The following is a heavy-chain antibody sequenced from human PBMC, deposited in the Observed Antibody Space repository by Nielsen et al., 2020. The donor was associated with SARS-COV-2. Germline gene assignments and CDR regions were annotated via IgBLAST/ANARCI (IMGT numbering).Heavy chain of an antibody. CDR1: GFTFSSYA. J-gene: IGHJ4*02. Sequence: GESLKISCAASGFTFSSYAMSWVRQAPGKGLEWVSTIRGSGGSTYYADSVKGRFTISRDNSKNTLYLQMNSLRAEDTAVYYCAKDVPKYYYGSGSYWDYWGQGTLVTVSS. CDR2: IRGSGGST. V-gene: IGHV3-23*01. CDR3: AKDVPKYYYGSGSYWDY. D-gene: IGHD3-10*01.